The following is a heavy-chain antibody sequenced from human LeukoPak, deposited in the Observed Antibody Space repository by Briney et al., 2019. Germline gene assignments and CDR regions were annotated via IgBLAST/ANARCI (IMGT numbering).Heavy chain of an antibody. CDR3: AKAKTQAMVLPGNY. V-gene: IGHV3-23*01. J-gene: IGHJ4*02. CDR1: GFTFSNYA. D-gene: IGHD5-18*01. CDR2: ISGSGDTT. Sequence: GVSLRLSCAASGFTFSNYAMSWVRQAPGKGLEWVSAISGSGDTTYYADSVKGRFTISRDNSKNTLYLQMNSLRADDTAVYYCAKAKTQAMVLPGNYWGQGTLVTVSS.